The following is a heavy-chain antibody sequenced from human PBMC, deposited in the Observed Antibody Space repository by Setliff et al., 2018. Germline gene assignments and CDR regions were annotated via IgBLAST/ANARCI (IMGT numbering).Heavy chain of an antibody. Sequence: GGSLRLSCAASGFSFNDAWMNWVRQAPGKGLEWVGHLRSKTDGGATSYAAPVQGRFTISRDDSTNTLYLHMNSLTTEDTGVYYCTTGTNYFGSGSNSHLFYMDVWGKGTTVTVSS. CDR3: TTGTNYFGSGSNSHLFYMDV. D-gene: IGHD3-10*01. CDR1: GFSFNDAW. J-gene: IGHJ6*03. V-gene: IGHV3-15*01. CDR2: LRSKTDGGAT.